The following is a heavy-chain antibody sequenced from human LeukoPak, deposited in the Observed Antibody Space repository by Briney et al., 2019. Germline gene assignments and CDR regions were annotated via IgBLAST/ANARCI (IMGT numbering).Heavy chain of an antibody. CDR1: GGSISNYY. Sequence: PSETLSLTCTVSGGSISNYYWSWIRQPAGKGLEWIGRIYSSGSTNYNPSLKSRVTMSVDTSKNQFSLKLSSVTAADTAAYYCATKTYGKEAFDIWGQGTMVTVSS. D-gene: IGHD3-16*01. CDR3: ATKTYGKEAFDI. V-gene: IGHV4-4*07. J-gene: IGHJ3*02. CDR2: IYSSGST.